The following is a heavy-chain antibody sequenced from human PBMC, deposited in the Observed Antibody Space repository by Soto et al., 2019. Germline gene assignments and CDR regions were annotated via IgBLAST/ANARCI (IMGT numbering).Heavy chain of an antibody. CDR1: SGSISSSNW. CDR2: IYHSGST. CDR3: AGGGGEYSSSLRRGAFDI. J-gene: IGHJ3*02. V-gene: IGHV4-4*02. D-gene: IGHD6-6*01. Sequence: QVQLQESGPGLVKPSGTLSLTCAVSSGSISSSNWWSWVRQPPGKGLEWIGEIYHSGSTNYNPSLKSRVTISVDKSKNQFSLKLSSVTAADTAVYYCAGGGGEYSSSLRRGAFDIWGQGTMVTVSS.